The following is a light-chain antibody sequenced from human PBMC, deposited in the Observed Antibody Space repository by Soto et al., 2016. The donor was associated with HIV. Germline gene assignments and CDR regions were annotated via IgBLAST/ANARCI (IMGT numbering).Light chain of an antibody. V-gene: IGKV2-28*01. J-gene: IGKJ1*01. CDR2: LGS. Sequence: DIVMTQSPLSLPVTPGEPVSISCRSSQSLLHSNGYNYLDWYLQKPGQSPQLLIYLGSNRASGVPDRFSGSGSGTDFTLENQQRWRLRMVGVYYCMQALQTPRTFGQGTKVEIK. CDR3: MQALQTPRT. CDR1: QSLLHSNGYNY.